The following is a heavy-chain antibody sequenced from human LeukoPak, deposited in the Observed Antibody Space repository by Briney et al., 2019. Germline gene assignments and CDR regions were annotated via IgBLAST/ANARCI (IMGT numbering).Heavy chain of an antibody. CDR3: ARAVKGLYDYVWGSYRTDFDY. V-gene: IGHV3-21*01. CDR1: GFTFSSYA. D-gene: IGHD3-16*02. J-gene: IGHJ4*02. Sequence: GGSLRLSCAASGFTFSSYAMSWVRQAPGKGLEWVSSISSSSSYIYYADSVKGRFTISRDNAKNSLYLQMNSLRAEDTAVYYCARAVKGLYDYVWGSYRTDFDYWGQGTRVTVSS. CDR2: ISSSSSYI.